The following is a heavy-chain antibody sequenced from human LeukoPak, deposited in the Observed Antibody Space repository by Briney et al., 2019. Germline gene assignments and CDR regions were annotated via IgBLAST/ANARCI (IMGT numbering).Heavy chain of an antibody. J-gene: IGHJ4*02. Sequence: GGSLRLSCAASGFTFSHYYMSWVRQAPGKGLEWVANIKQDGSEQFYLDSVKGRFTISRDNAKNALYLQMHSLRVDDTAVYYCARHSPTDYWGQGTLVTVSS. CDR3: ARHSPTDY. V-gene: IGHV3-7*01. CDR1: GFTFSHYY. CDR2: IKQDGSEQ. D-gene: IGHD6-13*01.